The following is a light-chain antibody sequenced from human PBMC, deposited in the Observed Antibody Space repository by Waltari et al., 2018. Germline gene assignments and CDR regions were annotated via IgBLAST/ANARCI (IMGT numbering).Light chain of an antibody. CDR2: EAS. J-gene: IGKJ4*01. Sequence: DIQMTQSPPSLSASVGDRVTLTCRASQGISSWLTWYQQKPGKAPKPLIYEASSLRSGVPSRFSGSGSGTDFTLTISSLQPEDIATYYCQQYNSVPRTFGGGTKVEIK. CDR3: QQYNSVPRT. CDR1: QGISSW. V-gene: IGKV1D-16*01.